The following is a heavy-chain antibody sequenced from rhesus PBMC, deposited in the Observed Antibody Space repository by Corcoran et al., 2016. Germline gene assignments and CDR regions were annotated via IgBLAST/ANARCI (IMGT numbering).Heavy chain of an antibody. CDR2: IYGSSGST. V-gene: IGHV4-160*01. J-gene: IGHJ4*01. Sequence: QVQLQESGPGLVKPSETLSLTCAVSGGSISSNYWSWIRQPPGKGLEWIGYIYGSSGSTYYNPSLKSRVTISTDTSKNLFSLKLSSVTAADTAVYYCARFHSYYEDDYGYYSKYYFDYWGQGVLVTVSS. D-gene: IGHD3-9*01. CDR3: ARFHSYYEDDYGYYSKYYFDY. CDR1: GGSISSNY.